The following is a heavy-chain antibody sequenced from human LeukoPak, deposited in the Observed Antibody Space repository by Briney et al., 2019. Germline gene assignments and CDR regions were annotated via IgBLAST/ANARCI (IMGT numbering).Heavy chain of an antibody. CDR1: GFTFSSYE. CDR2: ISKSGDTI. J-gene: IGHJ5*02. D-gene: IGHD5-24*01. CDR3: AKAIGGRRLQPYL. V-gene: IGHV3-48*03. Sequence: PGGSLRLSCAAFGFTFSSYEMNWVRQAPGKGLEWVSFISKSGDTIYYANSVRGRFTISRDNSKNTLYLQMSSLRAEDTALYYCAKAIGGRRLQPYLWGQGTLVTVSS.